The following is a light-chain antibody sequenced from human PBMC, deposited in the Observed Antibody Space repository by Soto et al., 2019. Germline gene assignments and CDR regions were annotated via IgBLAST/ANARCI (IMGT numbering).Light chain of an antibody. CDR3: SSFSSDSTPLV. Sequence: QSALTQPASVSGSPGQSISISCTGTSSDVGIYDYVSWYQHHPGKAPKLMVYEVTNRPSGVSNRFSGSKSGNTASLTISGLQAEDEAEYYCSSFSSDSTPLVLGGGTKVTV. J-gene: IGLJ2*01. CDR1: SSDVGIYDY. CDR2: EVT. V-gene: IGLV2-14*01.